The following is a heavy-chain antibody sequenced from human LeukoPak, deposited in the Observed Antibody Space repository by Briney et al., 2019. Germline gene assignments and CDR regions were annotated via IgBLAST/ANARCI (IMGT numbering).Heavy chain of an antibody. Sequence: PSETLSLTCTVYGGSLSSYYWSWIRQPPGKGLEWIGYIYYSGSTNYNPSLKSRVTISVDTSKNQFSLKLSSVTAADTAVYYCARDPYGDYSTYYWYFDLWGRGTLVTVSS. CDR1: GGSLSSYY. D-gene: IGHD4-17*01. J-gene: IGHJ2*01. CDR3: ARDPYGDYSTYYWYFDL. V-gene: IGHV4-59*01. CDR2: IYYSGST.